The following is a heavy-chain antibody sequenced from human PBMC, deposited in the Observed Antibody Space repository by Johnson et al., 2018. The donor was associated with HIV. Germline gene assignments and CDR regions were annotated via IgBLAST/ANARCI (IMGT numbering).Heavy chain of an antibody. D-gene: IGHD6-6*01. CDR3: ARDLPWSSSSFDAVDI. J-gene: IGHJ3*02. V-gene: IGHV3-7*03. Sequence: VQLVESGGGLVQSGGSLRLSCAASGFTFSSYWMSWVRQAPGKGLEWVANIKQDGSEKYYVDSVKGRFTISRDNGKNSLYLQMNSLRAEDTAVYYCARDLPWSSSSFDAVDIWGQGTMVTVSS. CDR2: IKQDGSEK. CDR1: GFTFSSYW.